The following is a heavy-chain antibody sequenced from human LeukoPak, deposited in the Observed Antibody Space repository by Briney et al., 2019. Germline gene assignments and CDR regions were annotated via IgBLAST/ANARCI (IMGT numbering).Heavy chain of an antibody. D-gene: IGHD3-10*01. CDR2: ISSSGSTI. Sequence: GGSLRLSRAASGFTFSDYYMSWIRQAPGKGLEWVSYISSSGSTIYYADSVKGRFTISRDNAKNSLYLQMNSLRAEDTAVYYCARGGKFGELLYPPDYWGQGTLVTVSS. CDR1: GFTFSDYY. J-gene: IGHJ4*02. CDR3: ARGGKFGELLYPPDY. V-gene: IGHV3-11*01.